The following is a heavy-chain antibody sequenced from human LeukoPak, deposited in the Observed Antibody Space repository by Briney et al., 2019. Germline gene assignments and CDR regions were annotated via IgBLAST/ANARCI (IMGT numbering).Heavy chain of an antibody. D-gene: IGHD5-24*01. V-gene: IGHV3-23*01. Sequence: GGSLRLSCAASGFTFSSYGMSWVRQAPGKGLEWVSAISGSGGSTYYADSVKGRFTISRDNSKNTLYLQMNSLRAEDTAVYYCAKDRGDGYNPIYSDYWGQGTLVTVSS. J-gene: IGHJ4*02. CDR2: ISGSGGST. CDR3: AKDRGDGYNPIYSDY. CDR1: GFTFSSYG.